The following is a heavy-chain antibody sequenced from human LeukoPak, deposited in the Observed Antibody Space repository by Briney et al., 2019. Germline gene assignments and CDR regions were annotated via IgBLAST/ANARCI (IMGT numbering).Heavy chain of an antibody. CDR3: ARKIRGVIITLDY. D-gene: IGHD3-10*01. CDR1: GFTFSSYS. V-gene: IGHV3-21*01. Sequence: PGGSLRLSCAASGFTFSSYSMNWVRQAPGKGLEWVSSISSSSSYIYYADSVKGRFTISRDNAKNSLYLQMNSLRAEDTAVYYCARKIRGVIITLDYWGQGTLVTVSS. J-gene: IGHJ4*02. CDR2: ISSSSSYI.